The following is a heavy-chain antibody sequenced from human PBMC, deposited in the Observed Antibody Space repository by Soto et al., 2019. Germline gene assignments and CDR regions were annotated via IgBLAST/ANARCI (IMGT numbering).Heavy chain of an antibody. Sequence: PGGSLRLSCAASGFTFSSYGVHRLRQAPGKGLEWVAVIWYDGSNKYYADSVKDRFTIFRDNAENTLYLQMDSLRGEDTAVYYCAIDGVARGLCVECWGQGGRVTVPS. CDR1: GFTFSSYG. V-gene: IGHV3-33*01. J-gene: IGHJ4*02. D-gene: IGHD2-15*01. CDR2: IWYDGSNK. CDR3: AIDGVARGLCVEC.